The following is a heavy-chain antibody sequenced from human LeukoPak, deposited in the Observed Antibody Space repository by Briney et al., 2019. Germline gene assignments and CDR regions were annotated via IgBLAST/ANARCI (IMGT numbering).Heavy chain of an antibody. J-gene: IGHJ5*02. Sequence: GGSLRVYCAASGFTFSSYGMHWVRQAPGKGLEWVAFIWYDGSNKYYADSVKGRFTISRDNSKNTLYLQMNSLRAEDTAVYYCARYSSSWSKLLGDWFDPWGQGTLVTVSS. CDR3: ARYSSSWSKLLGDWFDP. CDR1: GFTFSSYG. CDR2: IWYDGSNK. V-gene: IGHV3-33*01. D-gene: IGHD6-13*01.